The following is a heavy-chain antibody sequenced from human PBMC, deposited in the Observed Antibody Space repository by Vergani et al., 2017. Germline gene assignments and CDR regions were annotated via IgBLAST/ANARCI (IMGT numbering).Heavy chain of an antibody. V-gene: IGHV3-30*02. CDR3: AKGKPGTTGTTGAFDI. CDR1: GFTFSSYR. Sequence: QVQLVESGGGVVQPGGSLRLSCAASGFTFSSYRMHWVRQAPGKGLEWVAFIRYDGSNKYYADSVKGRFTISRDNSKNTLYLQMNSLRAEDTAVYYCAKGKPGTTGTTGAFDIWGQGTMVTVSS. D-gene: IGHD1-1*01. CDR2: IRYDGSNK. J-gene: IGHJ3*02.